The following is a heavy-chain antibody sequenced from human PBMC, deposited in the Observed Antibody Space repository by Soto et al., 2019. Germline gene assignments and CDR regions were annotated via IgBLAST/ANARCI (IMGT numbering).Heavy chain of an antibody. Sequence: GSVKVSCKASGYTFTGYYMHWVRQAPGQGLEWMGSINPNSGGTNYAQKFQGWVTMTRDTSISTAYMELSRLRSDDTAVYYCARDKELGYCSSTSCHNYYYGMDVWGQGTTVTVSS. V-gene: IGHV1-2*04. CDR1: GYTFTGYY. J-gene: IGHJ6*02. CDR3: ARDKELGYCSSTSCHNYYYGMDV. CDR2: INPNSGGT. D-gene: IGHD2-2*01.